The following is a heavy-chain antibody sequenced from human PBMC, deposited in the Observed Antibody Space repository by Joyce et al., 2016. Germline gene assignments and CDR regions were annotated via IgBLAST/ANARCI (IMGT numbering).Heavy chain of an antibody. J-gene: IGHJ6*02. D-gene: IGHD1-26*01. CDR2: ISSDESST. CDR1: GFTFSSYW. Sequence: EVQLVESGGGLVQPGGSLRLSCTASGFTFSSYWMHWVRQVSGKGLVWVSHISSDESSTSYADSVKGRFTISRDNAKNTLYLHMNSLRTEDTAVYYCARTGGSYDDYYYYGLDVWGQGTTVIVSS. CDR3: ARTGGSYDDYYYYGLDV. V-gene: IGHV3-74*01.